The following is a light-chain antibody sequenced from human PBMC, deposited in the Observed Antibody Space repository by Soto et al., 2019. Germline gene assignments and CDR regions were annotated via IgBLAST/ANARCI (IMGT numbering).Light chain of an antibody. Sequence: EIVLTQSPGTLSLSPGESATLXXRASQFVSSRSLAWYQQKLGQAPRFXIYGASNRATGIPGRFSASGSGADFTLTITPLEPEDFAVYFCQQYANSPITFGQGTRLEIK. CDR2: GAS. CDR3: QQYANSPIT. V-gene: IGKV3-20*01. J-gene: IGKJ5*01. CDR1: QFVSSRS.